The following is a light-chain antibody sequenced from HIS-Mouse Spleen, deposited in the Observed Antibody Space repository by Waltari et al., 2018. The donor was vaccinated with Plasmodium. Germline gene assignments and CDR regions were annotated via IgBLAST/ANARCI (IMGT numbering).Light chain of an antibody. CDR1: SLRSYY. V-gene: IGLV3-19*01. CDR3: NSRDSSGTHGV. Sequence: SSELTQDPAVSVALGKTVRIPYPGDSLRSYYASRYQQKPGQAPVLVIHGKNNRPSGIPDRCAGSSSGNTASLTITGAQAEDEADYYCNSRDSSGTHGVFGGGTKLTVL. CDR2: GKN. J-gene: IGLJ2*01.